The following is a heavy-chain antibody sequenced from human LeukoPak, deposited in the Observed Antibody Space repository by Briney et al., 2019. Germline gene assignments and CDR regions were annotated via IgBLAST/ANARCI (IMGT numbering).Heavy chain of an antibody. V-gene: IGHV3-23*01. Sequence: PGGSLRLSCAASGFTFSSYAMSWVRQAPGKGLEWVSAISGSGGSTYYADSVKGRFTISRDNSKNTLYPQMNSLRAEDTAVYYCAKGDLAWELSSDYWGQGTLVTVSS. CDR3: AKGDLAWELSSDY. J-gene: IGHJ4*02. CDR2: ISGSGGST. D-gene: IGHD1-26*01. CDR1: GFTFSSYA.